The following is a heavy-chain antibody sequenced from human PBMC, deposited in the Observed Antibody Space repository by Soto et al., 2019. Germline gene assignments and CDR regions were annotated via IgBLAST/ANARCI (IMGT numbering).Heavy chain of an antibody. CDR1: GYTFTSNG. CDR2: INAYNGNT. D-gene: IGHD3-22*01. CDR3: ATSYYFDSSGYYEALFDY. Sequence: ASVKVSCKASGYTFTSNGVTWVRQAPGQGLEWMGWINAYNGNTNHAQEFQDRVTMTTDTATNTAYMELRSLRSDDTAVYYCATSYYFDSSGYYEALFDYWGQGTLVTGSS. J-gene: IGHJ4*02. V-gene: IGHV1-18*01.